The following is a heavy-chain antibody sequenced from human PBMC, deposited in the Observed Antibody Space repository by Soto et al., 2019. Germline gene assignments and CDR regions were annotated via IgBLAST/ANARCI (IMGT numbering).Heavy chain of an antibody. J-gene: IGHJ4*02. CDR3: ARDQGDSYGYDY. CDR1: GGTFSSYA. CDR2: IIPIFGTA. V-gene: IGHV1-69*01. Sequence: ASVKVSCKASGGTFSSYAISWVLQAPGQGLEWMGGIIPIFGTANYAQKFQGRVTITADESTSTAYMELSSLRSEDTAVYYCARDQGDSYGYDYWGQGTLVTVS. D-gene: IGHD5-18*01.